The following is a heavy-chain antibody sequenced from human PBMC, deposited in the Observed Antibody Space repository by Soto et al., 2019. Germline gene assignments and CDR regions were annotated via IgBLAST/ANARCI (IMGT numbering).Heavy chain of an antibody. D-gene: IGHD2-21*01. CDR3: ATYPLGDGYSPFEA. V-gene: IGHV1-69*14. J-gene: IGHJ5*02. CDR1: GGTFTSHS. CDR2: IIPMFGTV. Sequence: QVQLVQSGAEVKKPGSSVKVSCKASGGTFTSHSINWVRQAPGQRLEWMGGIIPMFGTVQYAQKCQDRLTITAGRSTPTAYIELNSLSSEATAVYYCATYPLGDGYSPFEAWGQGTMVTVSS.